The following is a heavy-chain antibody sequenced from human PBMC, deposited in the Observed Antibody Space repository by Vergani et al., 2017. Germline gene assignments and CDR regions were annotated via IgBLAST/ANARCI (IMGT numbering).Heavy chain of an antibody. J-gene: IGHJ4*02. CDR3: ARSESAYCGGDCYCFDY. D-gene: IGHD2-21*02. CDR1: GGTFSSYA. V-gene: IGHV1-69*01. CDR2: IIPIFGTA. Sequence: QVQLVQSGAEVKKPGSSVKVSCKASGGTFSSYAISWVRQAPGQGLEWMGEIIPIFGTANYAQKFQGIVTITADESTSTAYMELSSLRSEDTAVYYCARSESAYCGGDCYCFDYWGQGTLVTGSS.